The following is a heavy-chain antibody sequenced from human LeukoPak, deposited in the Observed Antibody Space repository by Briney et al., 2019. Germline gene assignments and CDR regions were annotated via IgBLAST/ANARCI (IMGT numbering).Heavy chain of an antibody. D-gene: IGHD6-13*01. J-gene: IGHJ6*02. CDR2: INHSGST. V-gene: IGHV4-34*01. Sequence: SETLSLTCAVYGGSFSGYYWSWIRQPPGKGLEWIGEINHSGSTNYNPSLKSRVTISVDTSKNQFSLKLSSVTAADTAVYYCARFPRAGYSSSPSRYYGMDVWGQGTTVTVSS. CDR1: GGSFSGYY. CDR3: ARFPRAGYSSSPSRYYGMDV.